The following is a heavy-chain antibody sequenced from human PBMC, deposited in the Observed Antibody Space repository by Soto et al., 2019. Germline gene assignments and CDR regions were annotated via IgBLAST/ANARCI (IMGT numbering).Heavy chain of an antibody. V-gene: IGHV3-48*02. D-gene: IGHD2-15*01. CDR3: ARDRCYDGTCYSASDS. Sequence: EVRLMESGGGLVQPGGSLRLSCAASGFSFSTYNMDWVRQAPGKGPEWIAYISTTSFTIYYADSVKGRFTISRDNDRNSLYLEMNSLRDEYTAVYYCARDRCYDGTCYSASDSWGQGTLVTVSS. J-gene: IGHJ5*01. CDR2: ISTTSFTI. CDR1: GFSFSTYN.